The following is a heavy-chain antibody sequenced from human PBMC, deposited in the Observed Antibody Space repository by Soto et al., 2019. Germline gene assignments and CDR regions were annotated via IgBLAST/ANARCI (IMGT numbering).Heavy chain of an antibody. CDR3: ARGRYGDY. V-gene: IGHV1-18*01. CDR2: ISAHNGNT. CDR1: GYGFTTYG. Sequence: QVHLVQSGAEVKKPGASVKVSCRGSGYGFTTYGITWVRQARGQGLEWMAWISAHNGNTNYAQKLQGRVTVTRDTSTSTAYMELRSLRSDYTAVYYCARGRYGDYWGQGALVTVSS. D-gene: IGHD1-1*01. J-gene: IGHJ4*02.